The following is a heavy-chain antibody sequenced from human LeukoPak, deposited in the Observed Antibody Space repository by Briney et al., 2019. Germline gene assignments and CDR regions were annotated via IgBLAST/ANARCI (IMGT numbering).Heavy chain of an antibody. CDR3: ARHDYSYYIRL. CDR1: GGSISRYY. D-gene: IGHD3-10*01. V-gene: IGHV4-4*07. CDR2: ST. Sequence: SESLSLTCTVSGGSISRYYWSWIRQPAGKGLEWIGGSTNQNPSLKSRIAISVDTSKNQFSLKLSSVTAADTAVYYCARHDYSYYIRLWGQGTLDTVAS. J-gene: IGHJ4*02.